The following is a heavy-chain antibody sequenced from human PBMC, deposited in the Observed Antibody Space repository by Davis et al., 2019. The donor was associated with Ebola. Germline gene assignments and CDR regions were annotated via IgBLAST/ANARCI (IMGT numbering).Heavy chain of an antibody. D-gene: IGHD3-3*01. Sequence: SVMVTCKASAGTFSSYAISWVRQAPGQGIEWMGGIISIFGTANYAQKFQGRVTITADESTSTAYIELSSLRSEDTALYYCAKDFFGVVSGPSDYWGQGTLVTVSS. V-gene: IGHV1-69*13. J-gene: IGHJ4*02. CDR2: IISIFGTA. CDR1: AGTFSSYA. CDR3: AKDFFGVVSGPSDY.